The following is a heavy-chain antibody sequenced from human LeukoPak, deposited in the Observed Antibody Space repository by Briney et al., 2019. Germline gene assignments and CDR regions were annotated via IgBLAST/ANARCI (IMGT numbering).Heavy chain of an antibody. CDR1: GFTFSSYW. V-gene: IGHV3-74*01. CDR3: ARGGSFVEY. D-gene: IGHD3-10*01. CDR2: INSVGSST. Sequence: GGSLRLSCAASGFTFSSYWMHWVRPAPGKGLAWVSRINSVGSSTSYADSVKGRFTISRDNAKNSLYLRMSSLRAEDTAVYYCARGGSFVEYWGQGTLVSVSS. J-gene: IGHJ4*02.